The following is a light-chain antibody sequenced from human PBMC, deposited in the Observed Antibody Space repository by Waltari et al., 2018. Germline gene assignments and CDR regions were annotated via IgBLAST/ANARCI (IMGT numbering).Light chain of an antibody. CDR1: SSDSGGYEY. V-gene: IGLV2-14*03. Sequence: SALTQPDSVSGSPGQSITISCSGISSDSGGYEYVSWYQQHPGKAPKVIIYDVNNRPPGLSKRFSGSEAGSSASLTISGLQAEDEADYYCSSFTSSTTGIFGGGTKVTVL. J-gene: IGLJ2*01. CDR2: DVN. CDR3: SSFTSSTTGI.